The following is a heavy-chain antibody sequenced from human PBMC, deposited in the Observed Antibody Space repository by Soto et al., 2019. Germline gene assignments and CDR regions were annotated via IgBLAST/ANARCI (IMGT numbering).Heavy chain of an antibody. CDR2: ISGSGGST. Sequence: GGSLRLSCAASGFTFSSYAMSLVRQAPGKGLEWVSAISGSGGSTYYADSVKGRFTISRDNSKNTLYLQMNSLRAEDTAVYYCAKPRPSVELGSLYFDYWGQGTLVTVS. CDR1: GFTFSSYA. J-gene: IGHJ4*02. D-gene: IGHD1-7*01. CDR3: AKPRPSVELGSLYFDY. V-gene: IGHV3-23*01.